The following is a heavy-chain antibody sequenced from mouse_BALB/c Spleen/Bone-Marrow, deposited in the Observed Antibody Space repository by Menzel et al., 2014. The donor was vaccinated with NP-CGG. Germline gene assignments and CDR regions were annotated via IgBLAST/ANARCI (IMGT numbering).Heavy chain of an antibody. D-gene: IGHD1-1*01. J-gene: IGHJ4*01. Sequence: QVQLKQSGAELARPGASVKLSCKASGYTFTSYWMQWVKQRPGQGLEWIGTICPGDGDARYTQKFKGKATLTADKSSSTAYMQLSSLASEDSAVYYCARNYYYASSWSAMDYWGQGTSVTVSS. CDR3: ARNYYYASSWSAMDY. CDR1: GYTFTSYW. CDR2: ICPGDGDA. V-gene: IGHV1-87*01.